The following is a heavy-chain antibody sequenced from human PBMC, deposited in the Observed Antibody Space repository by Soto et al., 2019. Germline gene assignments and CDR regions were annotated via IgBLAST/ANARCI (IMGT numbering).Heavy chain of an antibody. CDR1: GASITSNY. CDR2: VNNSGTT. D-gene: IGHD3-3*01. CDR3: AMSLYYDFGRGDGNGYYFDY. J-gene: IGHJ4*02. Sequence: QLQLQESGPGLVKPSETLSLTCTVSGASITSNYWSWIRQPPGKGLEWIGEVNNSGTTHYNPSLKSRVTISLDKSKTHFSLRLSSAPAADTAVYYCAMSLYYDFGRGDGNGYYFDYWGQGVLFTASS. V-gene: IGHV4-59*01.